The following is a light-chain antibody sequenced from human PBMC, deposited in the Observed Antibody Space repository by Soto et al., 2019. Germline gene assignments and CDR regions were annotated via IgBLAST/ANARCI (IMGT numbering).Light chain of an antibody. J-gene: IGLJ2*01. CDR3: QSYDSSTVV. CDR2: EDN. Sequence: FMLTQPHSVSESPGQTVSISCTRSSGRIASNDVQWYQQRPGSAPTTVIYEDNQRPSGVPDRFSGSTDGSSNSASLTISGVQTEDEADYYCQSYDSSTVVFGGGTKLTVL. CDR1: SGRIASND. V-gene: IGLV6-57*04.